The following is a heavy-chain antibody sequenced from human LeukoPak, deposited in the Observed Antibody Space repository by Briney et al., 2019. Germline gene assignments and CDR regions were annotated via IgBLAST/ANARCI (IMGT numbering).Heavy chain of an antibody. D-gene: IGHD5-18*01. CDR3: AKDLSYGFDY. V-gene: IGHV3-23*01. CDR2: ISATDSRP. Sequence: GGSLRLSCAASGFTFSIYAMSWVRQAPGRGLEWVSAISATDSRPYYADSVKGRFTISRDNSKSTLYLQLNGLRGEDTAIYYCAKDLSYGFDYWGQGTLVTYSS. J-gene: IGHJ4*02. CDR1: GFTFSIYA.